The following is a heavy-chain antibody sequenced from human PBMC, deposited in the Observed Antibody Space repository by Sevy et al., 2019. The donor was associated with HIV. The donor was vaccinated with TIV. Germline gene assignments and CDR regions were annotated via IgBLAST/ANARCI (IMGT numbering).Heavy chain of an antibody. CDR2: FDPEDGET. D-gene: IGHD3-16*02. CDR1: GYTLTELS. Sequence: ASVKVSCKVSGYTLTELSMHWVRQAPGKGLEWMGGFDPEDGETIYAQKFQGRVTMTEDTSTDTAYMELSSLRSEDTDVYYYATAPITLGGVSVTPHDFDYWGQGTLVTVSS. J-gene: IGHJ4*02. CDR3: ATAPITLGGVSVTPHDFDY. V-gene: IGHV1-24*01.